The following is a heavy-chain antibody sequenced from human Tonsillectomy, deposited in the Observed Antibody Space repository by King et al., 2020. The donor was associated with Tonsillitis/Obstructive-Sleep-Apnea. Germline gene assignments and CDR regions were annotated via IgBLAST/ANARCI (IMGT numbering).Heavy chain of an antibody. CDR1: GGSFSGYY. Sequence: VQLQQWGAGLLKPSETLSLTCAVYGGSFSGYYWSWIRQPPGKGLEWIGEINHSGSTNYNPSLKSRVTISVDTSKNQFSLKLSSVTAADTAVYYCARGRIAAAGHPILDYWGQGTLVTVSS. CDR3: ARGRIAAAGHPILDY. CDR2: INHSGST. J-gene: IGHJ4*02. D-gene: IGHD6-13*01. V-gene: IGHV4-34*01.